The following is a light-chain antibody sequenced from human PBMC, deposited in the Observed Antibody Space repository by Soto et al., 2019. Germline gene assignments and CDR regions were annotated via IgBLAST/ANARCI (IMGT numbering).Light chain of an antibody. CDR1: QSLLHGNGFNY. CDR2: LGS. Sequence: DIVMTQSPLSLSVTPGEPASISCRSSQSLLHGNGFNYLDWYLQKPGQSPQLLIYLGSNRASGVPDRFSGSGSGTDFTLKISRVEAEDVGVYYCMQALQTPSTFGGGTKVEIK. CDR3: MQALQTPST. J-gene: IGKJ4*01. V-gene: IGKV2-28*01.